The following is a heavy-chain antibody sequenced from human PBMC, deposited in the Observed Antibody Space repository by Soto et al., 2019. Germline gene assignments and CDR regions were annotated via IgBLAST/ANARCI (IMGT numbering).Heavy chain of an antibody. V-gene: IGHV3-30*18. Sequence: QVQLVESGGGVVQPGRSLRLSCAASGFTFSSYGMHWVRQAPGKGLEWVAVISYDGSNKYYADSVKGRFTISRDNSKNTLYLQMNSLRDEDTAVYYCAKDRAYFDYWGQGTLVTVSS. CDR2: ISYDGSNK. CDR3: AKDRAYFDY. CDR1: GFTFSSYG. J-gene: IGHJ4*02.